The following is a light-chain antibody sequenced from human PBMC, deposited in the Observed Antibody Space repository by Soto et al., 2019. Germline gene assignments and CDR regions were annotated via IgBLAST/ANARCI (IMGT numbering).Light chain of an antibody. CDR1: QSVSSSY. CDR2: VAS. Sequence: EIVLTQSPDTLSLSPGERATLSCRASQSVSSSYLAWYQQKPGQAPRLLIYVASSRATGIPDRFSGSGSVTDFTLTISRLEPEDFAVYYCQQYGSSPGTFGQGTKLEIK. V-gene: IGKV3-20*01. J-gene: IGKJ2*01. CDR3: QQYGSSPGT.